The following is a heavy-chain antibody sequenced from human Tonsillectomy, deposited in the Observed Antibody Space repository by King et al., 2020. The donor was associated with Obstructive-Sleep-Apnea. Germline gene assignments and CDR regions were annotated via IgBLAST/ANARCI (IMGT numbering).Heavy chain of an antibody. J-gene: IGHJ6*02. V-gene: IGHV1-2*04. Sequence: QLVQSGAEVKKPGASVKVSCKASGYTFTGYYMHWVRQAPGQGLEWMGWINPNSGGTNYAQKFQGWVTMTRDTSISTAYMELSRLRSDDTAVYYCARKLERRDYYGMDVWGQGTTVTVSS. CDR2: INPNSGGT. CDR1: GYTFTGYY. CDR3: ARKLERRDYYGMDV. D-gene: IGHD1-1*01.